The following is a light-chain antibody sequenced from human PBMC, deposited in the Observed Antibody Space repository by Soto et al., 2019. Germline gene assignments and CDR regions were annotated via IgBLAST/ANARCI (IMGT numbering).Light chain of an antibody. Sequence: EIVMTQSPGTLSVSPGEGAALSCRASESIGSNLAWYQQKRGQAPRLLIYGASTRATGIPARFSGSGSGTEFTLTISGLQSEDFAVYYCQQYDNWPQTFGQGTKVDIK. CDR2: GAS. CDR3: QQYDNWPQT. V-gene: IGKV3-15*01. J-gene: IGKJ1*01. CDR1: ESIGSN.